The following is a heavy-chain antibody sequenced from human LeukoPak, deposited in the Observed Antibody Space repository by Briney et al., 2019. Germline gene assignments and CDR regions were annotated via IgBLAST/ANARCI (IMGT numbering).Heavy chain of an antibody. J-gene: IGHJ4*02. V-gene: IGHV4-59*01. Sequence: PETLSLTCTASGGSISSYYWSWIRQPPGKGLEWIGYIYYSGSTNYNPSLKSRVTISVDTSKNQFSLKLSSVTAADTAVYYCARALAVAGFDYWGQGTLVTVSS. CDR1: GGSISSYY. D-gene: IGHD6-19*01. CDR3: ARALAVAGFDY. CDR2: IYYSGST.